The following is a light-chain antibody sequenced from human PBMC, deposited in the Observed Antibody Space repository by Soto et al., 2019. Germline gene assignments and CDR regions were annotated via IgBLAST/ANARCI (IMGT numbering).Light chain of an antibody. CDR1: NSNIGTKP. CDR2: SND. J-gene: IGLJ2*01. CDR3: AAWDDSLDAVV. Sequence: QSVLTQPPSASGTPGQRVTISCSGTNSNIGTKPVSWYQHLPGTAPRVLIYSNDQWPSGVPDRFSGSKSGTSASLAISGLQSDDEADYYCAAWDDSLDAVVFGGGTKVTVL. V-gene: IGLV1-44*01.